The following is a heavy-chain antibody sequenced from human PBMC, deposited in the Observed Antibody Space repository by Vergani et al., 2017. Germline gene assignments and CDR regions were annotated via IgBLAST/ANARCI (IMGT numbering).Heavy chain of an antibody. CDR3: ARDHKIKGYSYGYGAFDI. CDR2: IIPIFGTA. CDR1: GGTFSSYA. D-gene: IGHD5-18*01. Sequence: QVQLVQSGAEVKKPGSSVKVSCKASGGTFSSYAISWVRQAPGQGLEWMGGIIPIFGTANYAQKFQGRVTITADESTSTAYMELSSLRSEDTAVYYCARDHKIKGYSYGYGAFDIWGQGTMVTVSS. V-gene: IGHV1-69*01. J-gene: IGHJ3*02.